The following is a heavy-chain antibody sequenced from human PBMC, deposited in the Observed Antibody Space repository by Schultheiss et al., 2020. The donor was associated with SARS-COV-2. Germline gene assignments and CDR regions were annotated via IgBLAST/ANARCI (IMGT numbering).Heavy chain of an antibody. CDR3: ARGGQGPNPDGY. J-gene: IGHJ4*02. CDR2: IGAGGDT. V-gene: IGHV3-13*01. Sequence: GGSLRLSCAASGFSFSNYDFHWVRQTAGKGLEWVSAIGAGGDTYYSASVKGRFTISRDNAKNTLYLQMNSLRAEDTAVYYCARGGQGPNPDGYWGQGTLVTVSS. CDR1: GFSFSNYD.